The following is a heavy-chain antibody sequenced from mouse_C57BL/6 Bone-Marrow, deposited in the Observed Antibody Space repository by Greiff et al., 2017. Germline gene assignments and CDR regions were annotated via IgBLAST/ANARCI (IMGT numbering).Heavy chain of an antibody. V-gene: IGHV1-55*01. CDR3: ARPRLGRGLYY. Sequence: QVHVKQPGAELVKPGASVKMSCTASGYTFTSYWITWVKQRPGQGLEWIGDIYPGSGSTNYNEKFKSKATLTVDTSSSTAYMQLSSLTSEDSAVYYCARPRLGRGLYYWGQGTTLTVSS. D-gene: IGHD4-1*01. J-gene: IGHJ2*01. CDR2: IYPGSGST. CDR1: GYTFTSYW.